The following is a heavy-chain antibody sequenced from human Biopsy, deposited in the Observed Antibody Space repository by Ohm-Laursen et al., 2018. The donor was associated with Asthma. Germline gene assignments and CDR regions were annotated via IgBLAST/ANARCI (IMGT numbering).Heavy chain of an antibody. J-gene: IGHJ3*01. CDR2: VNTGNGDT. D-gene: IGHD3-9*01. V-gene: IGHV1-3*04. CDR1: GYNFISFA. CDR3: ARTYYDFLTGQVRDAFGV. Sequence: SVTVSCKTSGYNFISFAIHWGRQAPGQRLEWMGWVNTGNGDTKYSQKFQGRVTITRDTSASTAYMELRSLRSEDTATYYCARTYYDFLTGQVRDAFGVWGQGTMVTVSS.